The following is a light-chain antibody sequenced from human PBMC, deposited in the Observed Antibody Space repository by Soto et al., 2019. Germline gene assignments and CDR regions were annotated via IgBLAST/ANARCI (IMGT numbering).Light chain of an antibody. CDR2: AVS. CDR3: NAYTHHTTQV. J-gene: IGLJ3*02. V-gene: IGLV2-14*03. CDR1: SNDVGDYNY. Sequence: QSALTQPASVSGSPGQSITIPCTGTSNDVGDYNYVSWYQQHPGKAPRLIIFAVSHRPSGVSTRFSGSKSDNTASLTISGLQAEDEDDYYCNAYTHHTTQVFGGGTKLTVL.